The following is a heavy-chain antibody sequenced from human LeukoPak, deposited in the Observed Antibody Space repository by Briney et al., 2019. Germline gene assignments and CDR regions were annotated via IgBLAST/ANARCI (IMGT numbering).Heavy chain of an antibody. V-gene: IGHV3-23*01. CDR2: FSGSGGST. CDR3: AKSSPPPLRY. Sequence: TGGSLRLSCAASGFTFASYAMSWVRQAPGKGLEWVSAFSGSGGSTYYADSVKGRFTISRDNSKNTLYLQMNSRRAEDTAVYYCAKSSPPPLRYWGQGTLVTVSS. CDR1: GFTFASYA. J-gene: IGHJ4*02.